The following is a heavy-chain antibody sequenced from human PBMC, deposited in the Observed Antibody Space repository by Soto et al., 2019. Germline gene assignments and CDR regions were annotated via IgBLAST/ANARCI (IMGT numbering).Heavy chain of an antibody. V-gene: IGHV1-69*13. D-gene: IGHD2-2*02. CDR1: GGTFSSYT. J-gene: IGHJ6*02. CDR3: ARKVVPAAKPRQGYYYYGMDV. CDR2: IIPIFGTA. Sequence: PVKVSRKASGGTFSSYTISWVRQAPGQGNEWMGGIIPIFGTANYAQKFQGGVTITADESTSTACMELSSLRSEDTAVYYCARKVVPAAKPRQGYYYYGMDVWGRGTTVTGSS.